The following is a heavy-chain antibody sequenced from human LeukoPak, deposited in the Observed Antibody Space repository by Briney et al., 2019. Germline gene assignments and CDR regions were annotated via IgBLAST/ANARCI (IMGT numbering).Heavy chain of an antibody. D-gene: IGHD3-10*01. CDR1: GFTFSSYA. J-gene: IGHJ4*02. CDR3: ARVPLGAVGPFDY. Sequence: GGSLRLSCAASGFTFSSYAMRWVRQAPGKGLEWVAVISYDGSNKYYADSVKGRFTISRDNSKNTLYLQMNSLRAEDTAVYYCARVPLGAVGPFDYWGQGTLVTVSS. V-gene: IGHV3-30-3*01. CDR2: ISYDGSNK.